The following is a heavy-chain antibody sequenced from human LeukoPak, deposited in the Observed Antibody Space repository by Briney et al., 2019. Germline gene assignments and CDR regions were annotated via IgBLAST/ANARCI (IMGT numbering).Heavy chain of an antibody. CDR2: ISGSGGST. V-gene: IGHV3-23*01. CDR3: AKSSNYYGSAPARPFDY. CDR1: GFTFSSYA. J-gene: IGHJ4*02. D-gene: IGHD3-10*01. Sequence: GGSLRLSCAASGFTFSSYAMSWVRQAPGKGLEWVSAISGSGGSTNYADSVKGRFTISRDNSKNTLYLQMNSLRAEDTAVYYCAKSSNYYGSAPARPFDYWGQGTLVTVSS.